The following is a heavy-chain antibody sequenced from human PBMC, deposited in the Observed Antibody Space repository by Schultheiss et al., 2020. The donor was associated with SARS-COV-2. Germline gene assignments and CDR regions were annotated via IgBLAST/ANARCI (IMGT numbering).Heavy chain of an antibody. D-gene: IGHD6-6*01. J-gene: IGHJ6*02. V-gene: IGHV3-23*01. Sequence: ETLSLTCAVYGGSFSAYYWSWIRQAPGKGLEWVSGISASGGSTYYADSVKGRFTISRDNSKNTLYLQMNSLRAEDTAVYYCARESIAARPSPYYYGMDVWGQGTTVTVSS. CDR3: ARESIAARPSPYYYGMDV. CDR1: GGSFSAYY. CDR2: ISASGGST.